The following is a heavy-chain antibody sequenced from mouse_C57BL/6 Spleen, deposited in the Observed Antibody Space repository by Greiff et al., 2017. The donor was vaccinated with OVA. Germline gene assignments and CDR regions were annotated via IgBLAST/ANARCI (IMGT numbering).Heavy chain of an antibody. J-gene: IGHJ4*01. CDR3: ARATVVEGYAMDY. CDR1: GYTFTSYG. CDR2: IYPRSGNT. D-gene: IGHD1-1*01. V-gene: IGHV1-81*01. Sequence: VKLVESGAELARPGASVKLSCKASGYTFTSYGISWVKQRTGQGLEWIGEIYPRSGNTYYNEKFKGKATLTADKSSSTAYMELRSLTSEDSAVYFCARATVVEGYAMDYWGQGTSVTVSS.